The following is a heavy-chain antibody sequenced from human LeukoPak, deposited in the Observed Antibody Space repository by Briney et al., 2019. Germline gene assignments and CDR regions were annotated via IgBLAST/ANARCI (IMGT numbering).Heavy chain of an antibody. CDR2: IGTAGDT. D-gene: IGHD1-1*01. Sequence: GGSLRLSCAACGFTFSSYDMHWVRQATGKGLEWVSAIGTAGDTYYPGSVKGQFTISRENAKNSLYLQMNSLRAGDTAVYYCARGDLAWVRYGMDVWGQGTTVTVSS. CDR3: ARGDLAWVRYGMDV. J-gene: IGHJ6*02. CDR1: GFTFSSYD. V-gene: IGHV3-13*03.